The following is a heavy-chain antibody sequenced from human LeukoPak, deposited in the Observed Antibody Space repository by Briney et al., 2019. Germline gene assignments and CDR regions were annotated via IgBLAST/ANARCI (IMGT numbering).Heavy chain of an antibody. CDR2: TGNKASRYTT. D-gene: IGHD1-26*01. Sequence: GGSLILSCAASGSTFSDQYMDWVRQAPGKGLQWVGRTGNKASRYTTEYAASVKGRFTISRDDSKNSLYLQMNSLKTEDTALYYCTRGYSGRSVYAFDIWGQGTMVTVSS. J-gene: IGHJ3*02. CDR3: TRGYSGRSVYAFDI. V-gene: IGHV3-72*01. CDR1: GSTFSDQY.